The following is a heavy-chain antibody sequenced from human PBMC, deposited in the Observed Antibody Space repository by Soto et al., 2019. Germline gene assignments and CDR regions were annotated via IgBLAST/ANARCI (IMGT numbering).Heavy chain of an antibody. J-gene: IGHJ6*02. CDR1: GYTFTAYY. V-gene: IGHV1-2*02. CDR3: AGKGGGTEYPQTFYSGMAV. CDR2: INPNSGVA. D-gene: IGHD2-2*01. Sequence: QVQLVQSGAEVEKPGASVRVSCKTSGYTFTAYYIHWVRQAPGRGLEWMGWINPNSGVANYAQNFQGGSTWPGATSIRTVYRALGKIRFEDRTVYYLAGKGGGTEYPQTFYSGMAVGARGPRPPPP.